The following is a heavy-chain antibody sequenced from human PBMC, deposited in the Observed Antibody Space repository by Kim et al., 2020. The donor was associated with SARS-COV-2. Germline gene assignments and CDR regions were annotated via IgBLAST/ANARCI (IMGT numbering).Heavy chain of an antibody. Sequence: GGSLRLSCAASGFTFSSYTMSWVRQAPGKGLAWVSAISGSGGSTYYGDSVKGRFTISRDNSKNTRYLQMNSLRAEDTAVYYCAKNGDYGSGSYFSDYWGQGTLVTVSS. J-gene: IGHJ4*02. V-gene: IGHV3-23*01. D-gene: IGHD3-10*01. CDR2: ISGSGGST. CDR1: GFTFSSYT. CDR3: AKNGDYGSGSYFSDY.